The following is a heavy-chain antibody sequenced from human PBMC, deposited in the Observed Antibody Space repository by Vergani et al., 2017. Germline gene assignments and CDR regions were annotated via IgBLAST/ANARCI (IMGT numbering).Heavy chain of an antibody. Sequence: DVHLAESGGGFFQPGGSLRLSCSASGFSFNSYWMHWVRQVPGKGLLWVSRIKSDGSITAYADSVKGRFTISRDNFKNTLSLQMNSLRPEDTALYYCANVPGVWFGDREGGFDYWGLGTLVTVSS. CDR3: ANVPGVWFGDREGGFDY. J-gene: IGHJ4*02. CDR1: GFSFNSYW. D-gene: IGHD3-10*01. CDR2: IKSDGSIT. V-gene: IGHV3-74*03.